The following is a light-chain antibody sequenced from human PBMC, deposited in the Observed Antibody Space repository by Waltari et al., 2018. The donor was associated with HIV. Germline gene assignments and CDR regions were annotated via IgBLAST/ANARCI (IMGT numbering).Light chain of an antibody. Sequence: QSALAQPPSVSGSPGHSLTTSCPGSSSHVAPHAFFSWYQHHPGKAPKLIIYAVHNRPSGISNRFSGSKSGNRASLTISGLQADDEADYFCSSYTDVNTVIFGGGTKLTVL. CDR2: AVH. V-gene: IGLV2-14*01. CDR3: SSYTDVNTVI. J-gene: IGLJ2*01. CDR1: SSHVAPHAF.